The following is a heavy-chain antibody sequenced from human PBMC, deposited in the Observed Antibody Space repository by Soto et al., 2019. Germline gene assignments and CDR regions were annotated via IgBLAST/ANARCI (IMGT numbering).Heavy chain of an antibody. CDR3: ARDSGGSGSYYNPFDY. Sequence: PGGSLRLSCAASGFTFSSYAMHWVRQAPGKGLEWVAVISYDGSNKYYADSVKGRFTISRDNSKNTLYLQMNSLRAEDTAVYYCARDSGGSGSYYNPFDYWAREPWSPSPQ. J-gene: IGHJ4*02. V-gene: IGHV3-30-3*01. CDR1: GFTFSSYA. CDR2: ISYDGSNK. D-gene: IGHD3-10*01.